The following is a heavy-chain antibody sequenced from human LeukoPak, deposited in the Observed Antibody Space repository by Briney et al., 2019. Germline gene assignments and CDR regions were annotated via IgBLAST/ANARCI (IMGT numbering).Heavy chain of an antibody. V-gene: IGHV3-23*01. J-gene: IGHJ4*02. D-gene: IGHD6-19*01. Sequence: GVSLRLSCAASGFTFSSYAMSWVRQAPGKGLEWVSAISGSGAGAYYADSVKGRFTISRDNSKNTLYLQINSLRAEDTAVYYCAKDMGYNTGWTRFDYWGQGTLVTVSS. CDR2: ISGSGAGA. CDR1: GFTFSSYA. CDR3: AKDMGYNTGWTRFDY.